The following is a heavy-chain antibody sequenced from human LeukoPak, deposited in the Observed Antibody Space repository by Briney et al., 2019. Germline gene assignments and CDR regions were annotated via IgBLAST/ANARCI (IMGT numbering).Heavy chain of an antibody. CDR3: ARGDLRYFDWFKTTNWFDP. J-gene: IGHJ5*02. V-gene: IGHV4-4*02. D-gene: IGHD3-9*01. Sequence: SETLSLTCAVSGGSISSSNWWSWVRQPPGKGLEWIGEIYHSGSTNYNPSLKSRVTISVDKSKNQFSLKLSSVTAADTAVYYCARGDLRYFDWFKTTNWFDPWGQGTLVTVSS. CDR2: IYHSGST. CDR1: GGSISSSNW.